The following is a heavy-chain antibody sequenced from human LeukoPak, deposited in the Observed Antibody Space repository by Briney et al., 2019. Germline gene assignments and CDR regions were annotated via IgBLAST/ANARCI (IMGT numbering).Heavy chain of an antibody. CDR1: GFTFSSYS. V-gene: IGHV3-48*04. CDR3: ARDIEQLVSPLRDY. CDR2: ISSSSSTI. Sequence: GGSLRLSCAASGFTFSSYSMNWVRQAPGKGLEWVSYISSSSSTIYYADSVKGRFTISRDNAKNTLYLQMNSLRAEDTAVYYCARDIEQLVSPLRDYWGQGTLVTVSS. D-gene: IGHD6-6*01. J-gene: IGHJ4*02.